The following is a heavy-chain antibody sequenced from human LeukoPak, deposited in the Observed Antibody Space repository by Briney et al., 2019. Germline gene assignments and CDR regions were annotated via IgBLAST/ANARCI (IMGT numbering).Heavy chain of an antibody. CDR2: INPSGGST. Sequence: ASVKVSCKASGYTFTSYYTHWVRQAPGQGLEWMGIINPSGGSTSYAQKFQGRVTMTRDTSTSTVYMELSSLRSEDTAVYYCARDPGYCSGGSCQGDYWGQGTLVTVSS. CDR1: GYTFTSYY. CDR3: ARDPGYCSGGSCQGDY. V-gene: IGHV1-46*01. J-gene: IGHJ4*02. D-gene: IGHD2-15*01.